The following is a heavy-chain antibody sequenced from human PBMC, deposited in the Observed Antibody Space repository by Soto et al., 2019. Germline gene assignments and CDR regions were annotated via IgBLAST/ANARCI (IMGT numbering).Heavy chain of an antibody. V-gene: IGHV3-7*01. J-gene: IGHJ6*03. CDR1: GFTFSSYW. CDR2: IKQDGSEK. CDR3: ARAKASLYYYYMDV. Sequence: EVQLVESGGGLVQPGGSLRLSCAASGFTFSSYWMSWVRQAPGKGLEWVANIKQDGSEKYYVDSVKGRFTISRDNAKNSLYLQMNSLRAEDTDVYYCARAKASLYYYYMDVWGKGTTVTVSS.